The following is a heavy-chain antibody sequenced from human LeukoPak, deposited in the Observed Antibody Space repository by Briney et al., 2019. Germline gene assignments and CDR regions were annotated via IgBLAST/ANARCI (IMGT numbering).Heavy chain of an antibody. D-gene: IGHD2-8*01. Sequence: GGSLRLSCAASGFSLTTYPMNWLRQVPGKGLEWVSHISSDGNTEYYADSVRVRFTMSRDNAKNSLDPHMNSLRTEDTAVYYCARDIVNGPFVTSLESWGQGALVTVSS. CDR3: ARDIVNGPFVTSLES. CDR1: GFSLTTYP. CDR2: ISSDGNTE. J-gene: IGHJ4*02. V-gene: IGHV3-48*03.